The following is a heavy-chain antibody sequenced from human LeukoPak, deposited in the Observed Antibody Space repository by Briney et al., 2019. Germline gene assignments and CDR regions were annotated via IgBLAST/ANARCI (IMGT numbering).Heavy chain of an antibody. CDR2: IKSKTDGGTA. CDR1: GGSIRRYW. D-gene: IGHD6-13*01. J-gene: IGHJ4*02. CDR3: ATDGRWYRRDY. Sequence: ETLSLTCAVSGGSIRRYWWSWVRQAPGKGLEWVGRIKSKTDGGTADYAAPVKGRFTISRDDSKNTLYLQINILKTEDTAVYYCATDGRWYRRDYWGQGTLVTVSS. V-gene: IGHV3-15*01.